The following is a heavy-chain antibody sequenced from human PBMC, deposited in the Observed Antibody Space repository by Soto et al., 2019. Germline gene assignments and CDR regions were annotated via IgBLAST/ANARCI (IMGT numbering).Heavy chain of an antibody. J-gene: IGHJ4*02. Sequence: QVQLQQWGAGLLKPSETLSLTCAVYGGSFSGYYWSWIRQPPGKGLEWIGEINHSGSTNYNPLLKDRVSISVDTSKNQVSLKLSCVTAADTAVYCCARGSTMVRGVHDYWGQGTLVTVSS. CDR2: INHSGST. CDR3: ARGSTMVRGVHDY. CDR1: GGSFSGYY. D-gene: IGHD3-10*01. V-gene: IGHV4-34*01.